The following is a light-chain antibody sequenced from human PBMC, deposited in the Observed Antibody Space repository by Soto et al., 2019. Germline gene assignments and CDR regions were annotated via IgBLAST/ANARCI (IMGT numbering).Light chain of an antibody. J-gene: IGKJ1*01. Sequence: EIVLTQSPGTLSSFPGDRVTLSCRASQSVSSSYLAWYQQKPGQAPRLLIYGASSRATGIPDRFSGSGSGTDFTLTISRLEPEDFAVYNCQQYGTSPPTFGQGTKVDI. CDR3: QQYGTSPPT. CDR1: QSVSSSY. V-gene: IGKV3-20*01. CDR2: GAS.